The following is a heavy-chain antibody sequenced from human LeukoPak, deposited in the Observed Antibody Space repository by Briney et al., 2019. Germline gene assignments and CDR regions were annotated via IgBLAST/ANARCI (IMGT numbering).Heavy chain of an antibody. CDR3: AREHYYDRTKQSPLEY. J-gene: IGHJ4*02. CDR2: IIPIFGTA. V-gene: IGHV1-69*13. Sequence: ASVKVSCKASGGTFSSYAISWVRQAPGQGLEWMGGIIPIFGTANYAQKFQGRVTITADESTSTAYMELSSLRSEDTAVYYCAREHYYDRTKQSPLEYWGQGTLVTVSS. CDR1: GGTFSSYA. D-gene: IGHD3-22*01.